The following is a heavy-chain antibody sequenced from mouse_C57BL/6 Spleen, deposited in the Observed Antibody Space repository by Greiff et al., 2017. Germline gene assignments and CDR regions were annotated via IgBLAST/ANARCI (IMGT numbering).Heavy chain of an antibody. CDR3: ARGDYSSYYAMDY. V-gene: IGHV14-2*01. CDR1: GFNIKDYY. D-gene: IGHD2-5*01. J-gene: IGHJ4*01. Sequence: VQLQQSGAELVKPGASVKLSCTASGFNIKDYYMHWVKQRPEQGLEWIGRIDPEDGDTKYAPKFQGKATITADTSSNTAYLQLSSLTSEDTAVYYCARGDYSSYYAMDYWGQGTSVTVSS. CDR2: IDPEDGDT.